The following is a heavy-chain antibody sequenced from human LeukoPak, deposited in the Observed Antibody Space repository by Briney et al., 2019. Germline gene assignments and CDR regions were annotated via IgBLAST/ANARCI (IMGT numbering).Heavy chain of an antibody. Sequence: GGSLRLSCAASGFTFSNYAMNWVRQAPGKGLEWVSTIRGSGSDTYYVDSVKGRFTMSRDNSKDMLFLQMTGLRAEDTALYYCAKGRYGDYYDGFDVWGQGTLVTVSS. CDR2: IRGSGSDT. D-gene: IGHD4-17*01. CDR1: GFTFSNYA. CDR3: AKGRYGDYYDGFDV. V-gene: IGHV3-23*01. J-gene: IGHJ3*01.